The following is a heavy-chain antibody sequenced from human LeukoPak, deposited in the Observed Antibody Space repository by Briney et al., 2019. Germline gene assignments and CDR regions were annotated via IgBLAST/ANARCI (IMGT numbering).Heavy chain of an antibody. J-gene: IGHJ6*02. CDR3: AKDESTGGFAPGYFYGMGV. V-gene: IGHV3-9*01. Sequence: PGRSLRLSCVVSGFSFDDYGMHWVRQAPGKGLEGVSGISWSGTTTGYADSVKGRFTISRDSAKNSLYLQMDSLRVEDTALYYCAKDESTGGFAPGYFYGMGVWGQGTTVTVSS. CDR1: GFSFDDYG. CDR2: ISWSGTTT. D-gene: IGHD3-16*01.